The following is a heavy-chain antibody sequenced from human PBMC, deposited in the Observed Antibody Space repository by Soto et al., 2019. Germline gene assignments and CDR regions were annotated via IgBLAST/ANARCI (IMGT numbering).Heavy chain of an antibody. CDR3: AIDSGWNFDY. Sequence: QVQLVESGGGVVQPGRSLRLSCAASGFTFSSYGMHWVRQAPGKGLEWVAVIWYDGSNKYYADSVKGRFTISRDNSKNTLYLQRNSLRAEYTAVYYCAIDSGWNFDYWGQGTLVTVSS. CDR2: IWYDGSNK. D-gene: IGHD6-19*01. J-gene: IGHJ4*02. CDR1: GFTFSSYG. V-gene: IGHV3-33*01.